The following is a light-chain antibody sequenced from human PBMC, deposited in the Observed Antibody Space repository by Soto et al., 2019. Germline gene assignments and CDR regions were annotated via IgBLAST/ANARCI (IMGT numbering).Light chain of an antibody. V-gene: IGKV3-20*01. CDR1: QSVSSNY. Sequence: PGERATLSCMPSQSVSSNYLAWYQQKPGQAPRLLIYGASSRATGIPDRFSGSGSGTDFTLTISRLEPEDFAVYYCQQYGSSPMTFGQGTRLEIK. CDR2: GAS. J-gene: IGKJ5*01. CDR3: QQYGSSPMT.